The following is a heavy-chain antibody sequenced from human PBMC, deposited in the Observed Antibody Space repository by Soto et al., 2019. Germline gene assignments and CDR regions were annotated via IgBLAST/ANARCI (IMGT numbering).Heavy chain of an antibody. Sequence: ASVKVSCKASGYTFTSYGISWVRQAPGQGLEWMGWFSAYNGNTNYAQKLQGRVTMTTDTSTSTAYLELRSLRFDDTAVYYCARDSSGWYSFDIWGQGTMVTVSS. V-gene: IGHV1-18*01. CDR1: GYTFTSYG. CDR3: ARDSSGWYSFDI. D-gene: IGHD6-19*01. CDR2: FSAYNGNT. J-gene: IGHJ3*02.